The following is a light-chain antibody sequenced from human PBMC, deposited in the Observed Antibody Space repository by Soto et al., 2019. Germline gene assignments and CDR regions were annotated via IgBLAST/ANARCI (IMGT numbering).Light chain of an antibody. CDR1: QSVSSNY. Sequence: EIVLTQSPGTLSVSPGERATLSCRASQSVSSNYLAWYQQKPGQAPRLLIYAASSRATGIPDRFSGSGSGTDFTLTISRVEPEDFAVYYCQQYGTPRSVTFGQGTRLDI. J-gene: IGKJ5*01. V-gene: IGKV3-20*01. CDR2: AAS. CDR3: QQYGTPRSVT.